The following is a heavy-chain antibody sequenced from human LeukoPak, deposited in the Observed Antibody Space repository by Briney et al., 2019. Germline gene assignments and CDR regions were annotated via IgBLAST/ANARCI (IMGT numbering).Heavy chain of an antibody. CDR3: ARRGYFDY. Sequence: PSETLSLTCTVSGGSISSYTWSWIRQPPGKGLEWIGCISYSGSTNYNPSLKSRVTISVDTSKNQFSLNLSSVTAADTAMYYCARRGYFDYWGQGTLVTVSS. CDR1: GGSISSYT. J-gene: IGHJ4*02. CDR2: ISYSGST. V-gene: IGHV4-59*08.